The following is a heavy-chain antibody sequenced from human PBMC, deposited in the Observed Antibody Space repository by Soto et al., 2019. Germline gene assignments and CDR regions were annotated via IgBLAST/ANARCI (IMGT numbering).Heavy chain of an antibody. D-gene: IGHD6-13*01. CDR3: AKRADSSSGCMDV. Sequence: EVQLLESGGGLAQPGGSLRLSCAASGFTFSNSAMRWVRQAPGKGLEWVSAISGPGGTTYYADSVKGRFTICRDNSKNTLYLQMNSLRDEDTAVYYCAKRADSSSGCMDVWGNGTTVTVSS. CDR1: GFTFSNSA. CDR2: ISGPGGTT. V-gene: IGHV3-23*01. J-gene: IGHJ6*03.